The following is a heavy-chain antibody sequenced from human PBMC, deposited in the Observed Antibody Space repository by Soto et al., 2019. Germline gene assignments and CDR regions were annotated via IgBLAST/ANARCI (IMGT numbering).Heavy chain of an antibody. CDR1: SGTISSSNW. CDR3: AGLGMVAGYREFDP. Sequence: QVQLQESGPGLVKPSGTLSLTCAVSSGTISSSNWWTWVRQPPRKGLQWSGEINQSGSPNYNHALRSRLTTSGDNTKSHFFLELSSVAAADTARSYGAGLGMVAGYREFDPWGQGTLVTVSA. V-gene: IGHV4-4*02. J-gene: IGHJ5*02. CDR2: INQSGSP. D-gene: IGHD2-15*01.